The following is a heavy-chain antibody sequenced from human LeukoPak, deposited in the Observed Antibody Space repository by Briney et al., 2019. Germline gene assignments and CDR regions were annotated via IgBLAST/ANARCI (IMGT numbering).Heavy chain of an antibody. V-gene: IGHV1-2*02. J-gene: IGHJ4*02. CDR3: AKAHSPGSNYGHFDY. D-gene: IGHD4-11*01. CDR2: INPNSGGT. CDR1: GYTFTGYY. Sequence: ASVKVSCKASGYTFTGYYMHWVRQAPGQGLEWMGWINPNSGGTNYAQKFQGRVTMTRDASISTAYMELSRLRSDDTAVYYCAKAHSPGSNYGHFDYWGQGTLVTVSS.